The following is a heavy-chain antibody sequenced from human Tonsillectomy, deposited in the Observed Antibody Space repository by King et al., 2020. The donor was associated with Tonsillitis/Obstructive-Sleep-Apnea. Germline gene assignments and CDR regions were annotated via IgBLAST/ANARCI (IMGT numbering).Heavy chain of an antibody. J-gene: IGHJ4*02. CDR1: GGSISSSSYY. D-gene: IGHD2-2*01. CDR2: IYYSGST. V-gene: IGHV4-39*01. Sequence: QLQESGPGLVKPSETLSLTCTVSGGSISSSSYYWGWIRQPPEKGLEWIGSIYYSGSTYYNPSLKSRVTISVDTSKNQFSLKLGSVTAADTAVYYCARLYCSSTSCYYFDYWGQGTLVTVSS. CDR3: ARLYCSSTSCYYFDY.